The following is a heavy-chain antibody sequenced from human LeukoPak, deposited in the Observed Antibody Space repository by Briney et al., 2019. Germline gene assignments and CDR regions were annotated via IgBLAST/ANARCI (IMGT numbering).Heavy chain of an antibody. D-gene: IGHD3-22*01. V-gene: IGHV1-69*13. CDR1: GGTFSSYA. CDR2: IIPIFGTA. CDR3: ARDYFPYYDSSGYYYASHH. Sequence: SVKVSCKASGGTFSSYAISWVRQAPGQGLEWMGGIIPIFGTANYAQKFQGRVTITADESTSTAYMELSSLRSEDTAVYYCARDYFPYYDSSGYYYASHHWGQGTLVTVSS. J-gene: IGHJ4*02.